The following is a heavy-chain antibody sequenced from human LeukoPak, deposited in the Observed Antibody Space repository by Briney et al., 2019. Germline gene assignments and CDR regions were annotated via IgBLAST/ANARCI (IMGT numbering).Heavy chain of an antibody. CDR2: IKQDGSEK. Sequence: GGFLRLSCAASGFTFSSYWMSWVRQAPGKGLEWVANIKQDGSEKYYVDSVKGRFTISRDNAKNSLYLQMNSLRAEDTAVYYCARDISAFLRIWTERLRRLRGYYFDYWGQGTLVTVSS. CDR1: GFTFSSYW. V-gene: IGHV3-7*01. J-gene: IGHJ4*02. D-gene: IGHD4-17*01. CDR3: ARDISAFLRIWTERLRRLRGYYFDY.